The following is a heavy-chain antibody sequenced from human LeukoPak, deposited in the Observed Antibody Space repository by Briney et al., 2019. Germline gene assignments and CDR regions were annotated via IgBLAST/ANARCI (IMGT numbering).Heavy chain of an antibody. V-gene: IGHV4-39*01. D-gene: IGHD2-15*01. Sequence: SETLSLTCTVSGGSISGSSYYWGWIRQPPGKGLEWIGSIYFTGNAYYNPSLKSRVTISADTSKNQFSLTLSSVTAADTAVYYCARSLRGAAHHFDYWGQGTLVTVSS. J-gene: IGHJ4*02. CDR1: GGSISGSSYY. CDR3: ARSLRGAAHHFDY. CDR2: IYFTGNA.